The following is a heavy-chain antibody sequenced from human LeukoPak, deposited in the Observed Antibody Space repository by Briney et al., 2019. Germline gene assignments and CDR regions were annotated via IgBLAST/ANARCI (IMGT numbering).Heavy chain of an antibody. CDR1: GFTFSSYG. Sequence: GRSLRLSCAASGFTFSSYGMHWVRQAPGKGLEWVAVISYDGSNKYYADSVKGRFTISRDNSKNTLYLQMNSLRAEDTAVYYCAKGEIAAASNDAFDIWGQGTMVTVSS. CDR2: ISYDGSNK. D-gene: IGHD6-13*01. V-gene: IGHV3-30*18. CDR3: AKGEIAAASNDAFDI. J-gene: IGHJ3*02.